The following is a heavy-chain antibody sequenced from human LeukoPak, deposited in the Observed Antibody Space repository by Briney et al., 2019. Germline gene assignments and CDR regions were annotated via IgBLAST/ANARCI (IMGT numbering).Heavy chain of an antibody. CDR3: ARVPDPNYYDSSGYQNWFDP. V-gene: IGHV1-18*01. CDR2: ISAYNGNT. Sequence: ASVKVSCNASGYTFTSYGISWVRQAPGQGLEWMGWISAYNGNTNYAQKLQGRVTMTTDTSTSTAYMELRSLRSDDTAVYYCARVPDPNYYDSSGYQNWFDPWGQGTLVTVSS. CDR1: GYTFTSYG. D-gene: IGHD3-22*01. J-gene: IGHJ5*02.